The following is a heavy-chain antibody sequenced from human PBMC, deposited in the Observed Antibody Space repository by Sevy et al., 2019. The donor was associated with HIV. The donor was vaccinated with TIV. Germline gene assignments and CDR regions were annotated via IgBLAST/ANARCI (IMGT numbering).Heavy chain of an antibody. CDR1: GFTFSSYE. Sequence: GGSLRLSCTASGFTFSSYEMNWVRQAPGKGLEWVSSIISSGDTIYNADAVKGRFTVSRDNAKNSLFLQMNSLGAEDTAIYYCARGPHYYYDSSSFFEYWGQGTLVTVSS. CDR3: ARGPHYYYDSSSFFEY. CDR2: IISSGDTI. D-gene: IGHD3-22*01. J-gene: IGHJ4*02. V-gene: IGHV3-48*03.